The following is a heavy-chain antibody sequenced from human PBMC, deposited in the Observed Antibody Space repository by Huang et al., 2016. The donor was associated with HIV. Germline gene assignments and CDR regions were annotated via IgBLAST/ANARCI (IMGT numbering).Heavy chain of an antibody. Sequence: QEQLVQSGAEVKKPGASVTVSCKASGYTFSFPDVHWVRQFSGQGLEWMGWATPRSGNTRYERKFQVRVTMTTNPCVTTAWMELGSLASEDTAVYFCARGPLDRAIMNWGEGFDDGWRTGFDAWGQGTLVSVTS. V-gene: IGHV1-8*01. CDR3: ARGPLDRAIMNWGEGFDDGWRTGFDA. CDR1: GYTFSFPD. D-gene: IGHD7-27*01. CDR2: ATPRSGNT. J-gene: IGHJ5*02.